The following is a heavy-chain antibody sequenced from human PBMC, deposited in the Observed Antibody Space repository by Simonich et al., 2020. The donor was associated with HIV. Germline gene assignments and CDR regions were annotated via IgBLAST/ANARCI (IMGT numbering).Heavy chain of an antibody. D-gene: IGHD3-22*01. J-gene: IGHJ1*01. CDR2: FAPEDGET. V-gene: IGHV1-24*01. CDR3: ATDSAYYYDSRDFYGGYFQH. Sequence: QVQLVQSGAEVKKPGASVKVSCKVSGYTLTDLSLHWVRQAPGKGLELMGNFAPEDGETIYSQEFQGRVTMTEDTSTDTAYMELSSLRSEDTAVYYCATDSAYYYDSRDFYGGYFQHWGQGTLVTVSS. CDR1: GYTLTDLS.